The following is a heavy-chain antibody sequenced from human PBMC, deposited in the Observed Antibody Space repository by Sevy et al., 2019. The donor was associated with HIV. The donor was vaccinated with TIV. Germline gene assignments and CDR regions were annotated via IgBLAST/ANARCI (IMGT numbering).Heavy chain of an antibody. CDR3: ARDRYYDASGYYYYYYGMDV. V-gene: IGHV3-66*01. CDR1: GLSVSDNY. J-gene: IGHJ6*02. CDR2: IYSDGRT. Sequence: GGSLRLSCAASGLSVSDNYMNWVHQAPGKGLELVSVIYSDGRTYYADSVKGRLTISRDNSKNTLYLHMNNLGPEETAVYYCARDRYYDASGYYYYYYGMDVWGQGTTVTVSS. D-gene: IGHD3-22*01.